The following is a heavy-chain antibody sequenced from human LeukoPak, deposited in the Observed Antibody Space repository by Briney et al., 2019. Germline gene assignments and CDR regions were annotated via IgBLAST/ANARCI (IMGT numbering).Heavy chain of an antibody. D-gene: IGHD2-21*02. V-gene: IGHV4-59*01. Sequence: SETLSLTCTVSGVSMRTYYWSWIRQPPGKGLEWIGYVSYSGSTDYNPSLKSRVTISVDTSKNQFSLKLSSVTAADTAVYYCARDRSKSTADYYYYMDVWGKGTTVTVSS. J-gene: IGHJ6*03. CDR1: GVSMRTYY. CDR3: ARDRSKSTADYYYYMDV. CDR2: VSYSGST.